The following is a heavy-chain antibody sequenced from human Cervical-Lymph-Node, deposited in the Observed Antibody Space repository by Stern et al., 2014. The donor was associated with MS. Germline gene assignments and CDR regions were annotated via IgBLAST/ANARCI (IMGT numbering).Heavy chain of an antibody. D-gene: IGHD6-19*01. CDR2: ISWNSGSI. J-gene: IGHJ4*02. CDR1: GFTFDDYA. CDR3: AKDMSVAGIFDY. V-gene: IGHV3-9*01. Sequence: VQLVESGGGLVQPGRSLRLSCAASGFTFDDYAMHWVRQAPGKGLEWVSRISWNSGSIGYADSVKGRFTISRDNAKNSLYLQMNSLRTEDTALYYCAKDMSVAGIFDYWGQGTLVTVSS.